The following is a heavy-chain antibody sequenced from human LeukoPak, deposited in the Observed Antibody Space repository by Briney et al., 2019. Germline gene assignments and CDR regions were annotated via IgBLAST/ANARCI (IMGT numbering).Heavy chain of an antibody. CDR2: IYYSGTT. D-gene: IGHD3-16*01. CDR1: GGAISSGSYY. CDR3: ARTFGGGTYYFDY. J-gene: IGHJ4*02. V-gene: IGHV4-31*03. Sequence: SETLSLTCTVSGGAISSGSYYWSWIRQHPGKGLEWIGYIYYSGTTYYNPSLKSRVTISVDTSKNQFSLKLSSVTAADTAVYYCARTFGGGTYYFDYWGQGTLVTVSS.